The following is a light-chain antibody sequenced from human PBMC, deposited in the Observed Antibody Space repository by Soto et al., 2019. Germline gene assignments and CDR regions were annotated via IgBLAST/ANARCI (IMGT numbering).Light chain of an antibody. CDR1: SSEVGAYKY. CDR2: GVS. Sequence: QSALTQPASVSGSPGQSVTISCTGTSSEVGAYKYVSWYQKHPGKAPKLMIYGVSNRPSGVSNRFSGSKSGNTAFLTISVLTPEDEADYDCSSFTGPNTRDVFGTGTTVTVL. V-gene: IGLV2-14*03. J-gene: IGLJ1*01. CDR3: SSFTGPNTRDV.